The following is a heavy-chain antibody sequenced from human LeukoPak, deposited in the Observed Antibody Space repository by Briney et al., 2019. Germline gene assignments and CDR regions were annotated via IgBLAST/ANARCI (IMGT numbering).Heavy chain of an antibody. CDR2: LNADGSSR. CDR1: GFTFRNYW. Sequence: QPGGSLRLSCVASGFTFRNYWMHWVRQAPGKGLVWVSRLNADGSSRDYADSVKGRFTISRDNAKNTLYLQMNSLRADDTAIYYCAGDGNTFFADWGQGTLVTVSS. CDR3: AGDGNTFFAD. J-gene: IGHJ4*02. V-gene: IGHV3-74*01.